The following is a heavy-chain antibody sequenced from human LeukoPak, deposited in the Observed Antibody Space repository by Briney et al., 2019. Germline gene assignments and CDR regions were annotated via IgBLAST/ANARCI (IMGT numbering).Heavy chain of an antibody. D-gene: IGHD3-3*01. Sequence: GASVKVSCKASGYTFTSYGISWVRQTPGQGLEWMGWISAYNGNTNYAQKLQGRVTMTTDTSTSTAYMELRSLRSDDTAVYYCATPVTIFGVATLYYYGMDVWGQGTTVTVSS. V-gene: IGHV1-18*01. J-gene: IGHJ6*02. CDR1: GYTFTSYG. CDR2: ISAYNGNT. CDR3: ATPVTIFGVATLYYYGMDV.